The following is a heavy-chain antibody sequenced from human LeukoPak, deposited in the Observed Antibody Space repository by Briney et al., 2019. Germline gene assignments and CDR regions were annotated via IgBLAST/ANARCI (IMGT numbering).Heavy chain of an antibody. J-gene: IGHJ6*02. CDR2: IWNDGSNK. Sequence: GRSLRLSCAASGFSFSGYGMHWVRQAPGKGLKWVAVIWNDGSNKYYADSVKGRLTISRDTSKNTLFLQMNSLRAEDTAVYYCVRNYGSGIYGYGLEVWGQGTTVTVSS. CDR3: VRNYGSGIYGYGLEV. D-gene: IGHD3-10*01. V-gene: IGHV3-33*01. CDR1: GFSFSGYG.